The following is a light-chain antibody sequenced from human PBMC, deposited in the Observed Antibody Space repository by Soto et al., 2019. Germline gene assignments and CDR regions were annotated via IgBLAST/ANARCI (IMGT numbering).Light chain of an antibody. CDR3: SSYTDIYTV. CDR2: DVS. Sequence: QSALTQPASVSGSPGQSLTISCTGTSSDIGDSNSVSWFQQHPGKAPKLMIYDVSNRPSGVSDRFFGSKSANTASLTISGLQAEDEADYYCSSYTDIYTVFGGGTKVTVL. CDR1: SSDIGDSNS. J-gene: IGLJ3*02. V-gene: IGLV2-14*03.